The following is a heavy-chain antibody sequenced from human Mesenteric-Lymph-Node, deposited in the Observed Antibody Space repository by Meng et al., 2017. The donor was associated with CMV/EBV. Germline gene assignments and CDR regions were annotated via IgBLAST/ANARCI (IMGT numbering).Heavy chain of an antibody. V-gene: IGHV1-69*04. Sequence: ASGGTFSTYVISWVRQAPGQGLEWMGRIIPIFGIANYAQKFQSRVTITADKSTSTAYMELSSLRSEDTAMYYCARDLEIPVAGPFDSWGQGTLVTVSS. D-gene: IGHD6-19*01. CDR3: ARDLEIPVAGPFDS. CDR2: IIPIFGIA. CDR1: GGTFSTYV. J-gene: IGHJ4*02.